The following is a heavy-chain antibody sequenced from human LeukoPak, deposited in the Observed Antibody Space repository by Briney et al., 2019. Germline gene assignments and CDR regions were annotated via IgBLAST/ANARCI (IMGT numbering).Heavy chain of an antibody. CDR3: AGDIAAVNIPGSRLDP. D-gene: IGHD6-13*01. CDR1: GGPISSDF. Sequence: SETLSLTCTVSGGPISSDFWSWIRQPPGKGLEWIGYISYSGITNYNPSLKSRVTISVDTSKNQFSLRLRSVTAADTAVYFCAGDIAAVNIPGSRLDPWGLGTLVTVSS. J-gene: IGHJ5*02. CDR2: ISYSGIT. V-gene: IGHV4-59*08.